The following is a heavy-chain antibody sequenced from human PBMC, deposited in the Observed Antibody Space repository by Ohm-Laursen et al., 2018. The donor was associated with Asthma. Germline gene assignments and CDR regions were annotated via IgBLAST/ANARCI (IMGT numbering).Heavy chain of an antibody. CDR1: GFTFSSYG. J-gene: IGHJ6*02. CDR2: IWYDGSNK. CDR3: ARSLDHYYDSSGYFNYYYYGMDV. D-gene: IGHD3-22*01. Sequence: SLRLSCAASGFTFSSYGMHWVRQAPGKGLEWVAVIWYDGSNKYYADSVKGRFTISRDNSKNTLYLQMNSLRAEDTAVYYCARSLDHYYDSSGYFNYYYYGMDVWGQGTTVTVSS. V-gene: IGHV3-33*08.